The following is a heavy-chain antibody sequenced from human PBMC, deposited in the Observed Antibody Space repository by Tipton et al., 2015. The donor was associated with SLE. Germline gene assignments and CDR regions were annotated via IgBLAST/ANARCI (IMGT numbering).Heavy chain of an antibody. D-gene: IGHD3-10*01. CDR3: ARGEKEFGEYYFDY. CDR2: IYYSGST. J-gene: IGHJ4*02. CDR1: GGSISSSSYY. Sequence: TLSLTCTVSGGSISSSSYYWGWIRQPPGKGLEWIGSIYYSGSTYYNPSLKSRVTISVDTSKNQFSLKLGSVTAADTAVYYCARGEKEFGEYYFDYWGQGTLVTVSS. V-gene: IGHV4-39*07.